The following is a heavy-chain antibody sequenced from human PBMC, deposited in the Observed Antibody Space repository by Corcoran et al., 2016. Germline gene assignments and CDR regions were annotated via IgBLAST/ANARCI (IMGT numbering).Heavy chain of an antibody. V-gene: IGHV3-21*01. CDR3: ARDSSGFRRFDY. Sequence: EVQLVESGGGLVKPGGSLRLSCAASGFTFSSYSMNWVRQAPGKGLEWVSSISSSSSYIYYADSVKGRFTISRDNAKNSLYLQMNSLRAKDTAVYYCARDSSGFRRFDYWGQGTLVTVSS. D-gene: IGHD3-22*01. CDR2: ISSSSSYI. J-gene: IGHJ4*02. CDR1: GFTFSSYS.